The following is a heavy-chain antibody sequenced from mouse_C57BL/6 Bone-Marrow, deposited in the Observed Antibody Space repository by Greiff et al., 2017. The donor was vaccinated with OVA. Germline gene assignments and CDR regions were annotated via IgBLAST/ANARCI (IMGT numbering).Heavy chain of an antibody. CDR2: ISNGGGST. CDR3: ARHAMDY. V-gene: IGHV5-12*01. J-gene: IGHJ4*01. CDR1: GFTFSDYY. Sequence: DVQLVESGGGLVQPGGSLKLSCAASGFTFSDYYMYWVRQTPEKRLEWVAYISNGGGSTYYPDTVKGRVTISRDNAKNTLYLQMSRLKSEDTAMYYCARHAMDYWGQGTSVTVSS.